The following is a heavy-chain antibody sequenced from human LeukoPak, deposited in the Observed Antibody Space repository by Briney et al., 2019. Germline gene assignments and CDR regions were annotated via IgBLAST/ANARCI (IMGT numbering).Heavy chain of an antibody. Sequence: SETLSLTCAVYGGSFSGYYWSWIRQPPGKGLEWIGEINHSGSTNYNPSLKSRVTISVDTSKNQFSLKLSSVTAADTAVYYCARAKVVRGVIDWFDPWGQGTLVTVSS. J-gene: IGHJ5*02. V-gene: IGHV4-34*01. CDR2: INHSGST. CDR3: ARAKVVRGVIDWFDP. CDR1: GGSFSGYY. D-gene: IGHD3-10*01.